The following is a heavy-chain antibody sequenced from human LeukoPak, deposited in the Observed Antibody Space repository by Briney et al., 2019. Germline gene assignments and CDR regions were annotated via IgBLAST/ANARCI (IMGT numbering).Heavy chain of an antibody. J-gene: IGHJ4*02. D-gene: IGHD6-13*01. Sequence: ASVKVSCKISGHALSDLSIHWVRQAPGRGPEWMGGFDPEVGDKMHAQKFQGRVTMTEDTSTDTAYMELNSLRSEDTAVYYCATDPDPWGPAAGTIDYWGQGTLVTVSS. CDR3: ATDPDPWGPAAGTIDY. CDR2: FDPEVGDK. V-gene: IGHV1-24*01. CDR1: GHALSDLS.